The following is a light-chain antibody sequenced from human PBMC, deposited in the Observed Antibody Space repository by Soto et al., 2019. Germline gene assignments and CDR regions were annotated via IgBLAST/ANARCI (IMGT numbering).Light chain of an antibody. J-gene: IGLJ2*01. V-gene: IGLV1-40*01. CDR1: SSNIGSFYD. Sequence: QSVLTQPPSVSGAPGQRVTIPCTGSSSNIGSFYDVHWYQQLPGTVPKLLIYSDNNRPSGVPDRFSGSKSGTAASLAITGLPAEDEADYYCQSYDNRLNHVVFGGGTKLTVL. CDR3: QSYDNRLNHVV. CDR2: SDN.